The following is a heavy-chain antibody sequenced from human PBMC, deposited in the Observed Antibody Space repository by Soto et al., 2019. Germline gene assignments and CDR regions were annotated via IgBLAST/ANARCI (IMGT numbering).Heavy chain of an antibody. CDR3: ARETGGAPNY. CDR1: GFAFSSYE. CDR2: ISTSGSTI. D-gene: IGHD1-26*01. J-gene: IGHJ4*02. Sequence: PGGSLRLSCAASGFAFSSYEMNWVRQAPGKGLEWVSYISTSGSTIYYADSVKGRFTISRDNAKNSLYLQVNSLRAEDTAVYYCARETGGAPNYWGQGTLVPVFS. V-gene: IGHV3-48*03.